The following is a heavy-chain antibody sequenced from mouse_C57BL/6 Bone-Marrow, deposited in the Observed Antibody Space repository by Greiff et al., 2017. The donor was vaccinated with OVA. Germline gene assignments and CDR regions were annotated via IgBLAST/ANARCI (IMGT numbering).Heavy chain of an antibody. V-gene: IGHV2-5*01. D-gene: IGHD1-1*01. Sequence: VQLQQSGPGLVQPSQSLSITCTVSGFSLTSYGVHWVHQSPGKGLEWLGVIWRGGSTDYNAAFMSRLSITKDNSKSQVFFKMNSLQADDTAIYYCAKNRGYGLVAGAYWGQGTLVTVSA. CDR3: AKNRGYGLVAGAY. CDR2: IWRGGST. CDR1: GFSLTSYG. J-gene: IGHJ3*01.